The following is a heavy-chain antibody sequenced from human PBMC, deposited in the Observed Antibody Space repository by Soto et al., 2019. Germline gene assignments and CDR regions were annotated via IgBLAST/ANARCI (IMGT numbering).Heavy chain of an antibody. Sequence: QVQLVESGGGVVQPGRSLRLSCAASGFTFSSYGMHWVRQAPGKGLEWVAVIWYDGSNKYYADSVKGRFTISRDNSKNTLYQQRNSLRAEESAVYYCARDTARDKARIYYGMDVWGQGTTVTVSS. CDR3: ARDTARDKARIYYGMDV. D-gene: IGHD5-18*01. J-gene: IGHJ6*02. V-gene: IGHV3-33*01. CDR2: IWYDGSNK. CDR1: GFTFSSYG.